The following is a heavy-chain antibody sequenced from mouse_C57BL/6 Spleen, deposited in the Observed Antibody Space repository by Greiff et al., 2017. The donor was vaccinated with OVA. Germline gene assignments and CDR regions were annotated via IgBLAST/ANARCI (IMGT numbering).Heavy chain of an antibody. J-gene: IGHJ1*03. D-gene: IGHD4-1*01. CDR3: ALTGTWYFDV. Sequence: EVKLMESGPELVKPGASVKIPCKASGYTFTDYNMDWVKQSHGKSLEWIGDINPNNGGTIYNQKFKGKATLTVDKSSSTAYMELRSLTSEDTAVYYCALTGTWYFDVWGTGTTVTVSS. V-gene: IGHV1-18*01. CDR2: INPNNGGT. CDR1: GYTFTDYN.